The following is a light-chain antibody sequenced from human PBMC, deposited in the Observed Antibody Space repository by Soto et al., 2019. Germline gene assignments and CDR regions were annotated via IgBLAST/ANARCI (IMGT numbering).Light chain of an antibody. Sequence: EIVLTQSPDTLPLSAXQRATLSCKASRTVIRNNLAWHQQKPGQTPRLLVYGASNRATGIPDRFSGSGSGTDFTLTISRLEPDDFAAYYCQQHGTSPITFGQGTRLEIK. V-gene: IGKV3-20*01. CDR1: RTVIRNN. CDR2: GAS. CDR3: QQHGTSPIT. J-gene: IGKJ5*01.